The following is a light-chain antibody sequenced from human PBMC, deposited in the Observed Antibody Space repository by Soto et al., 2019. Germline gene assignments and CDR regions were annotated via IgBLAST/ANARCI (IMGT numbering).Light chain of an antibody. CDR1: QSVSSSY. Sequence: EIVLTQSPGTLSLSPGERATLSCRASQSVSSSYLAWYQHKPGQAPRLLIYGASSRATGIPDRFSGSGSGTDFTLTISRLEPEXXXXXXXXXXXXSPHTFGQGTKLEIK. J-gene: IGKJ2*01. V-gene: IGKV3-20*01. CDR3: XXXXXSPHT. CDR2: GAS.